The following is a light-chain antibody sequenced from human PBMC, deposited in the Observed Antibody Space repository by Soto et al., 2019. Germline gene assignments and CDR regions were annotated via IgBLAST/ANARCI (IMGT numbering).Light chain of an antibody. CDR3: MQALRTLT. J-gene: IGKJ3*01. Sequence: DIVLTQSPLSLPVTPGEPASISCRSSQSLLHSNGYNYLDWYLQKPGQSPQLLIYLGSNRASGVPDRFSGSGSGTAFTLKISRVEADDVGIYYCMQALRTLTFGPGTKVYIK. V-gene: IGKV2-28*01. CDR1: QSLLHSNGYNY. CDR2: LGS.